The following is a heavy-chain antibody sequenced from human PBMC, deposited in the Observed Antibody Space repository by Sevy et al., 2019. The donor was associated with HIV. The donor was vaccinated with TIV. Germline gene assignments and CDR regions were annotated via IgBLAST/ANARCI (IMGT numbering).Heavy chain of an antibody. CDR2: TSHDGKYN. V-gene: IGHV3-30*04. CDR1: GFTFSSYD. D-gene: IGHD2-21*02. J-gene: IGHJ4*02. CDR3: ARLFSCGGDCYYLDY. Sequence: GGSLRLSCAGSGFTFSSYDMHWVRQAPDKGLEWVAVTSHDGKYNNYADSVKVRFTISRDNFKNTLYLQMNSLRVEDTAVYFCARLFSCGGDCYYLDYWGQGALVTVSS.